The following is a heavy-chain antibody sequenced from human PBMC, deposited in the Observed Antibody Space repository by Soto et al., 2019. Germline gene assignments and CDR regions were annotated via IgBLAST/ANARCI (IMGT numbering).Heavy chain of an antibody. Sequence: EVQLLESGGGLVQPGGSLRLSCAASGFTFNNYAMGWVRQAPGKGLEWVSAITGSGSDTLYLDSVKGRFTISRDNSKNTLVLQVNSLSAEDTAIYYCAKLGSSAWSPHYYFDYWGQGALVTVSS. CDR1: GFTFNNYA. J-gene: IGHJ4*02. V-gene: IGHV3-23*01. CDR2: ITGSGSDT. D-gene: IGHD3-10*01. CDR3: AKLGSSAWSPHYYFDY.